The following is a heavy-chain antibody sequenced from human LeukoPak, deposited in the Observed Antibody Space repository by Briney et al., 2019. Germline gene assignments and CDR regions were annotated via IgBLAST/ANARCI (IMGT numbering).Heavy chain of an antibody. V-gene: IGHV3-30-3*01. CDR2: ISYDGSNK. CDR1: GFTFSSYA. J-gene: IGHJ5*02. D-gene: IGHD3-22*01. CDR3: ARDYYDSSGYQNWFDP. Sequence: GGSLRLSCAASGFTFSSYAMHWVRQAPGKGLEWVAVISYDGSNKYYADSVKGRFTISRDNSKNTLYPQMNSLRAEDTAVYYCARDYYDSSGYQNWFDPWGQGTLVTVSS.